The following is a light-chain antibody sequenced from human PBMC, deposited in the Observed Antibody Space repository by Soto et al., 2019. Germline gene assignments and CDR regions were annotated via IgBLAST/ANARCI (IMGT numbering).Light chain of an antibody. J-gene: IGLJ1*01. CDR3: SSYAGSNNFV. CDR2: EVS. CDR1: SSDVGGYKY. Sequence: QSALTQPPSASGSPGQSVTISCTGTSSDVGGYKYVSWYQQHPGKAPKLMIYEVSKRPSGVPGRFSGSKSGNTASLTVSGLQAEDEADYYCSSYAGSNNFVFGTGTKLTVL. V-gene: IGLV2-8*01.